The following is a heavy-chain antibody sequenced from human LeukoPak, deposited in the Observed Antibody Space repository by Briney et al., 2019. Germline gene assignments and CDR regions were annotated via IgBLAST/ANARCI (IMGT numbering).Heavy chain of an antibody. V-gene: IGHV1-2*02. CDR2: INPNSGGT. Sequence: GASVKVSCKASGYTFTGYYMHWVRQAPGQGLEWMGWINPNSGGTNYAQKFQGRVTMTRDTSISTAYMELSRLRSDDTAVYYCARDLVDTAMVSGDYWGQGTPVTVSS. CDR3: ARDLVDTAMVSGDY. J-gene: IGHJ4*02. D-gene: IGHD5-18*01. CDR1: GYTFTGYY.